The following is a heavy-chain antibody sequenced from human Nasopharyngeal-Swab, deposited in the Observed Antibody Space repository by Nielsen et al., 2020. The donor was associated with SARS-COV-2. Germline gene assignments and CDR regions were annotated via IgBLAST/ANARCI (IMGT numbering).Heavy chain of an antibody. CDR1: GFTFSDSA. Sequence: GASLKISCAASGFTFSDSAIHWVRQACGKGLEWGGRNGGKGNNYATAYAASVKGRFIVFRDDPTNTAYLQMNSLKTEDTAVYYCTRCGSGCYSGRDYWGQGTLVTVSS. D-gene: IGHD2-21*02. V-gene: IGHV3-73*01. CDR2: NGGKGNNYAT. CDR3: TRCGSGCYSGRDY. J-gene: IGHJ4*02.